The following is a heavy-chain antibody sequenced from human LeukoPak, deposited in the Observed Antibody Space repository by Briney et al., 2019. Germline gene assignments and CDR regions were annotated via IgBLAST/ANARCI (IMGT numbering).Heavy chain of an antibody. V-gene: IGHV3-23*01. CDR2: VSGSGGST. CDR3: AKVMIPASYEYGMDL. D-gene: IGHD3-16*01. CDR1: GFTFSSYA. J-gene: IGHJ6*02. Sequence: GGSLRLSCAASGFTFSSYAMRWVRQAPGKGLEWVSFVSGSGGSTYYADSVKGRFTISRDSSKNTVYLQMSSLRAEDTAVYYCAKVMIPASYEYGMDLWGQGTTVTVSS.